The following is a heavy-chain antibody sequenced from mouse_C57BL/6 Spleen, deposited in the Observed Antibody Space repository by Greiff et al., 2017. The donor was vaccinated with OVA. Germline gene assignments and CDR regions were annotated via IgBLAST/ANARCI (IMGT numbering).Heavy chain of an antibody. CDR2: ISPGSGST. J-gene: IGHJ1*03. Sequence: VQLQQPGAELVKPGASVKMSCKASGYTFTSYWITWVKQRPGQGLEWIGDISPGSGSTNYNEKFKSKATLTVDTSSSTAYMQLSSLTSEDSAVYCCARGRDYYGSSVWYFDVWGTGTTVTVSS. CDR3: ARGRDYYGSSVWYFDV. CDR1: GYTFTSYW. V-gene: IGHV1-55*01. D-gene: IGHD1-1*01.